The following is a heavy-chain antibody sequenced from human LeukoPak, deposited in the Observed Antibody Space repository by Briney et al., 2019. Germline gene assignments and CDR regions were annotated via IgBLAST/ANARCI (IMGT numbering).Heavy chain of an antibody. J-gene: IGHJ4*02. D-gene: IGHD3-9*01. V-gene: IGHV4-34*01. CDR1: GGSFSGYY. Sequence: SETLSLTCAVYGGSFSGYYRSWIRQPPGKGLEWIGEINHSGNTNYNPSLKSRVTTSVDTSKNQFSLKLSSVTAADTAVYYCASLYYDILTGPFDYWGQGTLVTVSS. CDR2: INHSGNT. CDR3: ASLYYDILTGPFDY.